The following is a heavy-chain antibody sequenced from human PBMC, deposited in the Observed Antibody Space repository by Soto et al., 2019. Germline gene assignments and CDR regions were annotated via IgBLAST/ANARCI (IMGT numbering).Heavy chain of an antibody. CDR3: ATDYFGSGSYYRFDT. V-gene: IGHV1-18*01. J-gene: IGHJ5*02. CDR2: ISASDGST. D-gene: IGHD3-10*01. Sequence: ASVKVSCKASGYAFSFGFSWARQAPGQGLEWMGWISASDGSTNSAPKFRGRISMTTDTSTNTAYLDLLILTSDDTAVYFCATDYFGSGSYYRFDTWGQGTLVTVSS. CDR1: GYAFSFG.